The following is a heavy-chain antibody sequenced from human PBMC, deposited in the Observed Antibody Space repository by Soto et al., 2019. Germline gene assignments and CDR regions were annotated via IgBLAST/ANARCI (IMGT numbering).Heavy chain of an antibody. D-gene: IGHD3-10*01. CDR3: AREVQVHTPAFVY. Sequence: QVQLVQSGAEMQKPGSSVKVSCQSSGGTFNTYAMNWVRQAPGQGPEWMGDISPMFGAANYAPKFQGRVTITADESTGTSYTQLSSLTSEDTALYFCAREVQVHTPAFVYWGQGTLVTVSS. CDR1: GGTFNTYA. CDR2: ISPMFGAA. J-gene: IGHJ4*02. V-gene: IGHV1-69*19.